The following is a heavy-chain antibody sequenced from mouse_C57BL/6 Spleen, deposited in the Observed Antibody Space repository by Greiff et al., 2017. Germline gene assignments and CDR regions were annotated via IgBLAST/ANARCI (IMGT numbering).Heavy chain of an antibody. V-gene: IGHV5-17*01. CDR2: ISSGSSTI. D-gene: IGHD4-1*02. CDR1: GFTFSDYG. CDR3: ASTGHYYDMDY. Sequence: EVKLVESGGGLVKPGGSLKLSCAASGFTFSDYGMHWVRQAPEKGLEWVAYISSGSSTIYYADTVKGRFTISRDNAKNTLFLQMTSLRSEDTAMYYCASTGHYYDMDYWGQGTSVTVSS. J-gene: IGHJ4*01.